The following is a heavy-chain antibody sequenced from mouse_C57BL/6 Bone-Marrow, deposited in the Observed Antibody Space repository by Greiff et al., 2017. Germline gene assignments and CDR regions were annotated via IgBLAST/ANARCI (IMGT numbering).Heavy chain of an antibody. CDR1: GYTFTSYG. J-gene: IGHJ2*01. Sequence: VQLQQSGAELARPGASVKLSCKASGYTFTSYGISWVKQRTGQGLEWIGEIYPRSGNTYYNEKFKGKATLTADKSSSTAYMELRSLTSEDSAVYFCERGGLLRCYYFDYWGQGTTLTVSS. CDR2: IYPRSGNT. CDR3: ERGGLLRCYYFDY. V-gene: IGHV1-81*01. D-gene: IGHD1-1*01.